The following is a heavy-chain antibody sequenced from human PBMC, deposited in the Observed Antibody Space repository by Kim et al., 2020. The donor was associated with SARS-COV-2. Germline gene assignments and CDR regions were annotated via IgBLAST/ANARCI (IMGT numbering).Heavy chain of an antibody. D-gene: IGHD2-21*01. Sequence: SETLSLTCTVSGGSISSSSYYWGWIRQPPGKGLEWIGSIYYSGSTYYNPSLKSRVTISVDTSKNQFSLKLSSVTAADTAVYYCARRRRSDWLFAYWGQGT. CDR1: GGSISSSSYY. V-gene: IGHV4-39*01. CDR3: ARRRRSDWLFAY. CDR2: IYYSGST. J-gene: IGHJ4*02.